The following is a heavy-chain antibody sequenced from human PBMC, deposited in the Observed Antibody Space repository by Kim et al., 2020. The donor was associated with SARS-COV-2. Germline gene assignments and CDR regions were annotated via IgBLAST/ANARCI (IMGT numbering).Heavy chain of an antibody. CDR3: TTRITMVRGVIFFDI. V-gene: IGHV3-15*01. D-gene: IGHD3-10*01. Sequence: APVKGRFTISRDDSKNTLYLQMNSLKTEDTAVYYCTTRITMVRGVIFFDIWGQGTMVTVSS. J-gene: IGHJ3*02.